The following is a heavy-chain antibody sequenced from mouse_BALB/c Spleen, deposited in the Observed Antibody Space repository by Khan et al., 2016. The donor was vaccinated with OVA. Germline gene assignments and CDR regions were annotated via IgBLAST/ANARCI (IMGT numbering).Heavy chain of an antibody. Sequence: QVRLQQSGAELARPGASVKMSCKASGYTFTSYTIHWIKLRPGQGLEWIGFINPSNGYTNYNQKFKDKATLTADKSSTTVYMQLSSLTSDDSVVYNCVRDGAYHRNDGWFAYWGQGTLVTVSA. CDR1: GYTFTSYT. CDR2: INPSNGYT. CDR3: VRDGAYHRNDGWFAY. V-gene: IGHV1-4*01. J-gene: IGHJ3*01. D-gene: IGHD2-14*01.